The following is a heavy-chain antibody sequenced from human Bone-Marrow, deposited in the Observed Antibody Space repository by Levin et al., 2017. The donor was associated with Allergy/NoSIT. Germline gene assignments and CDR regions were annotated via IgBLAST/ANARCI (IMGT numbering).Heavy chain of an antibody. CDR2: IRKKVNKYTT. Sequence: GGSLRLSCEASLFTFSYHFIYWFRQAPLKGLEWVGRIRKKVNKYTTEYAASVKDRFIISRDDSKSSLYLQMNSLKIEDTAVYYCARPLSESGSDYLDYWGQGTLVTVSS. D-gene: IGHD5-12*01. V-gene: IGHV3-72*01. CDR3: ARPLSESGSDYLDY. CDR1: LFTFSYHF. J-gene: IGHJ4*02.